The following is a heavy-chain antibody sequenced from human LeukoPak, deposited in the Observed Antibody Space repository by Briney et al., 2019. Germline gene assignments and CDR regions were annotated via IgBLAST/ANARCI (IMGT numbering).Heavy chain of an antibody. Sequence: PGGSLRLSCAASGFTFSNYGMQWVRQAPGKGLEWVAVISYDASTKYYADSVKGRFTISRDNSKSTLYLQMSSLKAEDTAVYYCAKESGIRSYGAYFPPWGQGTLVTVSS. V-gene: IGHV3-30*18. J-gene: IGHJ1*01. CDR3: AKESGIRSYGAYFPP. CDR2: ISYDASTK. CDR1: GFTFSNYG. D-gene: IGHD4-17*01.